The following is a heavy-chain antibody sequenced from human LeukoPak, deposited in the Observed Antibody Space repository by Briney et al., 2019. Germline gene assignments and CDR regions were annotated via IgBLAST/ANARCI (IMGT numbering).Heavy chain of an antibody. Sequence: PSETLSLTCTVSGGSISSGGYNWSWIRQHPGKGLEWIGYIYYSGSTYYNPSLKSRVTISVDTSKNQFSLKLSSVTAADTAVYYCARGETARWSLEWLFKYNWFDPWGQGTLVTVSS. D-gene: IGHD3-3*01. V-gene: IGHV4-31*03. J-gene: IGHJ5*02. CDR2: IYYSGST. CDR3: ARGETARWSLEWLFKYNWFDP. CDR1: GGSISSGGYN.